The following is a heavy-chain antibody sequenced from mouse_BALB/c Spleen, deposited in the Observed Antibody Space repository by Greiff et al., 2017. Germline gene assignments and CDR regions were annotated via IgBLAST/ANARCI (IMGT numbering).Heavy chain of an antibody. V-gene: IGHV5-9-4*01. Sequence: EVKLVESGGGLVKPGGSLKLSCAASGFTFSSYAMSWVRQSPEKRLEWVAEISSGGSYTYYPDTVTGRFTISRDNAKNTLYLEMSSLRSEDTAMYYCARGGWDGDYYAMDYWGQGTSVTVSS. J-gene: IGHJ4*01. CDR2: ISSGGSYT. CDR3: ARGGWDGDYYAMDY. D-gene: IGHD4-1*01. CDR1: GFTFSSYA.